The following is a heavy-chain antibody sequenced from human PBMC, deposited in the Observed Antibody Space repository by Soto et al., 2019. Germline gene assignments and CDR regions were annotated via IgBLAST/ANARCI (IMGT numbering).Heavy chain of an antibody. CDR2: ISYSGST. CDR1: GVSISSDAYY. J-gene: IGHJ4*02. V-gene: IGHV4-31*11. Sequence: QVHLQESGPGLVRPSQTLSLTCAVSGVSISSDAYYWSWIRQHPGKGLEWIGYISYSGSTYYNPSLKSRVTMSVDTSKNQFSLKLTSVTAADTAVYYCARYRFTDTWSKFDYWGQGTLVTVSS. D-gene: IGHD3-16*02. CDR3: ARYRFTDTWSKFDY.